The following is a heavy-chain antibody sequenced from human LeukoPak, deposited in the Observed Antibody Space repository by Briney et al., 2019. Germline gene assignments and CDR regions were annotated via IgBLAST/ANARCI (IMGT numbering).Heavy chain of an antibody. J-gene: IGHJ5*02. Sequence: ASVKASCKASGYTFTSYGISWVRQAPGQGLEWMGWISAYNGNTNYAQKLQGRVTMTTDTSTSTAYMELRSLRSDDTAVYYCARQVVAATENWFDPWGQGTLVTVSS. CDR1: GYTFTSYG. CDR2: ISAYNGNT. D-gene: IGHD2-15*01. CDR3: ARQVVAATENWFDP. V-gene: IGHV1-18*01.